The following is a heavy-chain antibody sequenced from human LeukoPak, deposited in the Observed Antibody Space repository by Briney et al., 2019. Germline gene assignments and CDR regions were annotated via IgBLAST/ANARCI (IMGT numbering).Heavy chain of an antibody. Sequence: ASVKVSCKASGYTFTSYGISWVRQAPGQGLEGMGWISAYNGNTNYAQKLQRRVTMTTDTSTGTAYMELRSLRSDDTAVYYCARGGVPVWSGPTGHYYYGMDVWGQGTTVTVSS. CDR1: GYTFTSYG. D-gene: IGHD3-3*01. J-gene: IGHJ6*02. CDR3: ARGGVPVWSGPTGHYYYGMDV. CDR2: ISAYNGNT. V-gene: IGHV1-18*01.